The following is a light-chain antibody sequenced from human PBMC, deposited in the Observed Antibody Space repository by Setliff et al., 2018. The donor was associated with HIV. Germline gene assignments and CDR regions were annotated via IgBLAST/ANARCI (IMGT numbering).Light chain of an antibody. CDR2: DVT. CDR1: SSDVGGYNY. CDR3: SSYTTSSTLV. V-gene: IGLV2-14*03. Sequence: QSVLTQPASVSGSPGQSITISCTGTSSDVGGYNYVSWYQQHPGKAPKLMIYDVTNRPSGVSIRLSGSKSGNTASLTISGLQAEDEADYHCSSYTTSSTLVFGTGTKVTVL. J-gene: IGLJ1*01.